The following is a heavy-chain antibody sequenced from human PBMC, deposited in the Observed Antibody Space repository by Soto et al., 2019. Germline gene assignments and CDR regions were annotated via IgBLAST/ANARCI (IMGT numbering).Heavy chain of an antibody. Sequence: SETLSLTCTVSGGSISSYFWSWIRQPPGKELEWIGYIYYSGSTNYNPSLKSRVTISVDTSKNQFSLKLSSVTAADTAVYYCARDPENYFDYWGQGTLVTVSS. J-gene: IGHJ4*02. CDR2: IYYSGST. CDR3: ARDPENYFDY. V-gene: IGHV4-59*12. CDR1: GGSISSYF.